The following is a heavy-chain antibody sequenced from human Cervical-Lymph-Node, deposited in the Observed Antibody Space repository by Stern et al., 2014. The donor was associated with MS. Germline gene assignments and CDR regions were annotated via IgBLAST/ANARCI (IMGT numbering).Heavy chain of an antibody. J-gene: IGHJ4*02. D-gene: IGHD3-16*01. CDR1: GFSLNTLGVG. V-gene: IGHV2-5*02. CDR3: THSVIRLGNPSSPPIDS. CDR2: IYWDDDK. Sequence: QVTLRESGPTVVKPTQTLTLTCSFSGFSLNTLGVGVGWIRQPPGEALEWLALIYWDDDKRSNPSLKRRLTITKDTVKNQEVLTLTNMHPVDTATYSCTHSVIRLGNPSSPPIDSWGQGTLVTVSS.